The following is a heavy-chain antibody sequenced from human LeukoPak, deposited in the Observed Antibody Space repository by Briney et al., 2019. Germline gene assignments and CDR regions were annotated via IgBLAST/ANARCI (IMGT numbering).Heavy chain of an antibody. Sequence: PGGSLRLSCAASGFTVSSKYMSWVRQAPGKGLEWVSVIYSGGSTYYADSVKGRFTISRDNSKNTLYLQMNSLRAEDTAVYYCAGDSSTWYGADYWGQGTLVTVSS. D-gene: IGHD6-13*01. J-gene: IGHJ4*02. V-gene: IGHV3-53*01. CDR3: AGDSSTWYGADY. CDR2: IYSGGST. CDR1: GFTVSSKY.